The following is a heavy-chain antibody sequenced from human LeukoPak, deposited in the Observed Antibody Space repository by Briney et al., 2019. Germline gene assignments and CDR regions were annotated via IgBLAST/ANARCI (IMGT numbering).Heavy chain of an antibody. Sequence: GGSLRLSCAASGFTFSSYEMNWVRQAPGKGLEWVSYISSSGSTIYYADSVKGRFTISRDNSKNTLYLQMNSLRAEDTAVYYCARSERVGGLWFGELLYYYYYMDVWGKGTTVTVSS. J-gene: IGHJ6*03. D-gene: IGHD3-10*01. CDR3: ARSERVGGLWFGELLYYYYYMDV. V-gene: IGHV3-48*03. CDR2: ISSSGSTI. CDR1: GFTFSSYE.